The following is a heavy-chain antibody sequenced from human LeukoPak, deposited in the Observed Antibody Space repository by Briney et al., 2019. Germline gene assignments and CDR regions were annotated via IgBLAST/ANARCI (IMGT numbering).Heavy chain of an antibody. J-gene: IGHJ4*02. V-gene: IGHV1-2*02. Sequence: ASVKVSCKASGYAFTGYYMHWGRQAPGQGLEWMGWINPNSGGTNYAQKFQGRVTMTRDTSISTVYMELSSLRSEETAVYYCARVERQYSTSWYPIDYCGQGTLGTVSS. D-gene: IGHD6-13*01. CDR1: GYAFTGYY. CDR3: ARVERQYSTSWYPIDY. CDR2: INPNSGGT.